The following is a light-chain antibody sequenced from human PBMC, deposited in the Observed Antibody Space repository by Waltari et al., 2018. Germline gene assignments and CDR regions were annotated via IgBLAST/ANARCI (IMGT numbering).Light chain of an antibody. CDR3: QSYDNNLSGPV. CDR1: RSNIRSGYD. V-gene: IGLV1-40*01. J-gene: IGLJ1*01. CDR2: ANI. Sequence: QSLLTQPPSVSGAPGQRVPISCTGRRSNIRSGYDVVWYRKRPGAAPKLLIYANINRQSGVPDRISATKSGTSASLAITGLQAEDEGDYYCQSYDNNLSGPVFGTGTQVTVL.